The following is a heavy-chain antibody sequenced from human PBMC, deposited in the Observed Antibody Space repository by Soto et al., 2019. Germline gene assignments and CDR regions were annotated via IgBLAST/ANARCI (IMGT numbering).Heavy chain of an antibody. V-gene: IGHV3-23*01. D-gene: IGHD2-2*02. CDR2: ITYSGGNT. Sequence: EVQLLESGGGLVQPVGSLRLSCAASGFTFRNYAMSWVRQAPGKGLEWVSTITYSGGNTYYADSVKGRFTISRDNSKSTLYLQMNSLRAEDTAVYYCAKKGDCGSTNCYTYFDYWGQGTLVTVSS. J-gene: IGHJ4*02. CDR3: AKKGDCGSTNCYTYFDY. CDR1: GFTFRNYA.